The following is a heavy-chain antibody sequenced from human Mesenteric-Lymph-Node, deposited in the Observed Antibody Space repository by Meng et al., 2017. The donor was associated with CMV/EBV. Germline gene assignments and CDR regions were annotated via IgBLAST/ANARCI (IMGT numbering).Heavy chain of an antibody. Sequence: GESLKISCAASGFTLSSYWMHWVRQAPGKGLVWVSRINSDGSSTSYADSVKGRFTISRDKAKNTLYLQMNSLRAEDTAVYYCARNTLVRGVTLYYGMDVWGQGTTVTVSS. V-gene: IGHV3-74*01. J-gene: IGHJ6*02. CDR3: ARNTLVRGVTLYYGMDV. CDR2: INSDGSST. CDR1: GFTLSSYW. D-gene: IGHD3-10*01.